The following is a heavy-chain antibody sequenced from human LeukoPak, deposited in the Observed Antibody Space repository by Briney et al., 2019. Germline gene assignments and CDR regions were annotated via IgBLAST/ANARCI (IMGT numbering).Heavy chain of an antibody. Sequence: ASVKVSCKASGATFSSYAISWVRQAPGQGLEWMGRIIPILGIANYAQEFQGRVTITADKSTSTAYMELSSLRSEDTAVYYCARATVVTPRSHYYYYYGMDVWGQGTTVTVSS. CDR2: IIPILGIA. J-gene: IGHJ6*02. CDR1: GATFSSYA. V-gene: IGHV1-69*04. CDR3: ARATVVTPRSHYYYYYGMDV. D-gene: IGHD4-23*01.